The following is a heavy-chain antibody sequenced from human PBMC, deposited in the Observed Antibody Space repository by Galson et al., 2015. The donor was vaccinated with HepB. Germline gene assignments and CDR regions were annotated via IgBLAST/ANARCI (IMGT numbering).Heavy chain of an antibody. V-gene: IGHV1-8*01. D-gene: IGHD4-11*01. CDR1: GSTFTSYD. CDR3: ARERLGSNYVWYYGMGV. Sequence: SVKVSCKASGSTFTSYDINWVRQATGQGLEWMGWMNPNSGNTGYAQKFQGRVTMTRNTSISTAYMELSSLRSEDTAVYYCARERLGSNYVWYYGMGVWGQGTTVTVSS. CDR2: MNPNSGNT. J-gene: IGHJ6*02.